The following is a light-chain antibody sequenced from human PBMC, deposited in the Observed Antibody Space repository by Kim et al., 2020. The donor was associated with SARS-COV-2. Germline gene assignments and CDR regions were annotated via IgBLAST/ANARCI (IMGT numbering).Light chain of an antibody. CDR3: QHCHSYPLT. V-gene: IGKV1-16*01. CDR1: QCIINY. J-gene: IGKJ4*01. CDR2: AAS. Sequence: ASVGDRVTITCRARQCIINYLICIQQKPGKAPNSLIYAASSLQSGLPSRFSGSGSGTDFTLTLNSLQPEVFATYYCQHCHSYPLTFGGGTKVYIK.